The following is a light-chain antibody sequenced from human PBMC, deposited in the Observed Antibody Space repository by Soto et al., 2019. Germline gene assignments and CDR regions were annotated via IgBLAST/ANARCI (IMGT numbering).Light chain of an antibody. J-gene: IGKJ1*01. CDR3: QQYGGSPKT. Sequence: EIVLTQSPGTLSLSPGERATLACRASQSVSSSYLAWYQQKPGQAPRLLIYGASSRAPGVADRFTGSGSGTDFTLTISSLETEDFAVYYCQQYGGSPKTFGQGTKVDIK. CDR2: GAS. CDR1: QSVSSSY. V-gene: IGKV3-20*01.